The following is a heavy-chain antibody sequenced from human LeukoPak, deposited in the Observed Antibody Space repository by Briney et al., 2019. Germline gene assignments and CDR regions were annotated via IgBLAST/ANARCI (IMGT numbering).Heavy chain of an antibody. J-gene: IGHJ4*02. V-gene: IGHV1-2*02. CDR3: GTLLSNGPFDY. CDR2: IYPNSGAT. CDR1: GGTFSSYT. Sequence: ASVKVSCKASGGTFSSYTISWVRQAPGQGLEWMGYIYPNSGATKYAQKFQGGVTMTRDTSISTAYMELSGLGSDDTAVYYCGTLLSNGPFDYWGQGSLVTVSS.